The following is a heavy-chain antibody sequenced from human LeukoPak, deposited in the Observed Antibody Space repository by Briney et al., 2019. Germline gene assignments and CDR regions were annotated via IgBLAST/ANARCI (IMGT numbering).Heavy chain of an antibody. CDR1: GFTFDDYG. J-gene: IGHJ3*02. Sequence: GGSLRLSCAASGFTFDDYGMSWVRQAPGKGREWVSGINWNGGSTVYADSVKGRFTISRDNAKNSLYLQMNSLRATDTALYYCARERSITMIVKYAFDICGQGTMVTVSS. V-gene: IGHV3-20*04. CDR3: ARERSITMIVKYAFDI. CDR2: INWNGGST. D-gene: IGHD3-22*01.